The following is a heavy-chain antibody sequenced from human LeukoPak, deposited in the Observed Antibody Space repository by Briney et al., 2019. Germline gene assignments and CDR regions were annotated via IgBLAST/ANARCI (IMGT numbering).Heavy chain of an antibody. CDR3: ARDDYDISLTGGFDP. J-gene: IGHJ5*02. D-gene: IGHD3-9*01. CDR2: ISYDGSNK. Sequence: GGSLRLSCAASGFTFSSYAMHRVRQAPGKGLEWVAVISYDGSNKYYADSVKGRFTISRDNSKNTLYLQMNSLRAEDTAVYYCARDDYDISLTGGFDPWGQGTLVTVSS. CDR1: GFTFSSYA. V-gene: IGHV3-30*01.